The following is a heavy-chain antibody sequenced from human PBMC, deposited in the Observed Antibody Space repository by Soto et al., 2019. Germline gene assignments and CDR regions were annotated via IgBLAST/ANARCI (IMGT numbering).Heavy chain of an antibody. J-gene: IGHJ3*02. CDR2: ISYDGSNK. CDR1: GFTYSSYG. CDR3: AKLDGSGSQRMPDAFDI. Sequence: QVQLVESGGGVVQPGRSLRLSCAASGFTYSSYGMHWVRQAPGKGLEWVAVISYDGSNKYYADSVKGRFTISRDNSKNTLYLQMNSLRAEDTAVYYCAKLDGSGSQRMPDAFDIWGQGTMVTVSS. D-gene: IGHD3-10*01. V-gene: IGHV3-30*18.